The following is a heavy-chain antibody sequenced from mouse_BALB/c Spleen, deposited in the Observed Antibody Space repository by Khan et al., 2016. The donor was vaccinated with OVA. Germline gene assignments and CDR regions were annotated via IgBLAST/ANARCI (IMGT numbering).Heavy chain of an antibody. CDR3: ARWFAY. CDR2: ITYSGGT. J-gene: IGHJ3*01. CDR1: GYSITSDYA. V-gene: IGHV3-2*02. Sequence: DVKLQESGPGLVKPSQSLSLTCTVTGYSITSDYAWNWIRQFPGNKLEWMGYITYSGGTSYHPSLKSRISITRDTSTNQFFLRLNSVTTEDSDTYYCARWFAYWGQGTLVTVS.